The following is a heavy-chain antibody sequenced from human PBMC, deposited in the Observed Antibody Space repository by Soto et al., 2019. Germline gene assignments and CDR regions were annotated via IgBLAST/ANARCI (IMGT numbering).Heavy chain of an antibody. V-gene: IGHV1-69*06. CDR3: AGGRGITGPTSSLVDY. J-gene: IGHJ4*02. Sequence: QVQLVQSGAEVKKPGSSVKVSCKASGGTLSSYAISWVRQAPGQGLEWMGGIIPIFGTANYAQKFQVRVTITADKSTSTACMGLGSLRSEDTAVYYWAGGRGITGPTSSLVDYWGQGTLVTVSS. D-gene: IGHD1-20*01. CDR1: GGTLSSYA. CDR2: IIPIFGTA.